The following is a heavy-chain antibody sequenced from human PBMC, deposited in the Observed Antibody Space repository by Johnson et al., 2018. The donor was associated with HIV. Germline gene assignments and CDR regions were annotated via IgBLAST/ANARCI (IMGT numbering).Heavy chain of an antibody. CDR2: ISGSGSTI. V-gene: IGHV3-11*04. J-gene: IGHJ3*02. CDR1: EFILSDYY. D-gene: IGHD2-21*02. CDR3: ARDPAHCGGDCYPSDAFDI. Sequence: QVQLVESGGGLVKPGGSLRLSCAASEFILSDYYMSWVRQAPEKGLEWISYISGSGSTIYYADSVKGRFPISRDNAKNSLYLQMNSLRAEDTAVYYCARDPAHCGGDCYPSDAFDIWGQGTMVTVSS.